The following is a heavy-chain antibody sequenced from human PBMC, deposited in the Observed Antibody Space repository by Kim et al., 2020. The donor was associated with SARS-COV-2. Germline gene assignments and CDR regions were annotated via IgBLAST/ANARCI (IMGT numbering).Heavy chain of an antibody. CDR2: ISSSSSYT. CDR1: GFTFSYYY. D-gene: IGHD5-12*01. J-gene: IGHJ4*02. V-gene: IGHV3-11*03. CDR3: ASSSGSDLALDY. Sequence: GGSLRLSCAASGFTFSYYYMSWIRQAPGKGLEWVSYISSSSSYTNYADSVKGRFTISRDNAKNSLYLQMNSLRAEDTAVYYCASSSGSDLALDYWGQGTLVTVSS.